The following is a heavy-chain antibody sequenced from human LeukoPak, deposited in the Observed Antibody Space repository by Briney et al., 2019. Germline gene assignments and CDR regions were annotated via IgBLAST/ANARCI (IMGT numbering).Heavy chain of an antibody. Sequence: GGSLRLSCAASGFTFSGYAMSWVRQAPGESPEWVSALGSGGHGSHYADSVKGRFTISRDDSKNTLYLQMNSLRAEDTAVYFCARPGLAVAGTRWFDPWGQGTLVTVSS. CDR3: ARPGLAVAGTRWFDP. D-gene: IGHD6-19*01. V-gene: IGHV3-23*01. CDR2: LGSGGHGS. J-gene: IGHJ5*02. CDR1: GFTFSGYA.